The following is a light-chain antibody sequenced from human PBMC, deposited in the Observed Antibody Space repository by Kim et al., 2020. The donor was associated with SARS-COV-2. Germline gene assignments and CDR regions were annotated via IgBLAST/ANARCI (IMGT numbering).Light chain of an antibody. V-gene: IGKV3-15*01. CDR3: QQYNKWPRT. Sequence: VSPGERAPLSRRASQRVTDKLAWYQAKPGQAPRLLIYAASTRATDIPARFSGSGSETEFTLTISSLQSEDFAIYYCQQYNKWPRTFGPGTKVDIK. CDR1: QRVTDK. CDR2: AAS. J-gene: IGKJ1*01.